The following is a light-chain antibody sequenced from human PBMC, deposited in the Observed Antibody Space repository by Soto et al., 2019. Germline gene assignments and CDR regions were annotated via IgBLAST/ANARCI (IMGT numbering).Light chain of an antibody. J-gene: IGKJ1*01. Sequence: STRVATVESGVPITIRASQCISSWLAWYQQKPGKAPKLLIYDASSLESGVPSRFSGSGSGTEFNLSISSLQPDDFATYYCQQYNSYRTFGQGTKVDIK. V-gene: IGKV1-5*01. CDR1: QCISSW. CDR2: DAS. CDR3: QQYNSYRT.